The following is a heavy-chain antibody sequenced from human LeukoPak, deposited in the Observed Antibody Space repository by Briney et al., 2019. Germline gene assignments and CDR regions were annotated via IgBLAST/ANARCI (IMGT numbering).Heavy chain of an antibody. V-gene: IGHV1-69*04. D-gene: IGHD2-15*01. CDR2: IIPILGIA. Sequence: SVKVSCKASGGTFSSYTISWVRQAPGQGLEWMGRIIPILGIANYAQKFQGRVTITADKSTSTAYVELSSLRSEDTAVYYCARDRRGVVVVAATPDGWFDPWGQGTLVTVSS. CDR3: ARDRRGVVVVAATPDGWFDP. J-gene: IGHJ5*02. CDR1: GGTFSSYT.